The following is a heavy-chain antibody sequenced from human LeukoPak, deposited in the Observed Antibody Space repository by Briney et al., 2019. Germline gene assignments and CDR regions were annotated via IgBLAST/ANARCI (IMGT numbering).Heavy chain of an antibody. D-gene: IGHD3-22*01. CDR2: INAGNGNT. J-gene: IGHJ4*02. CDR1: GHTFTSYA. V-gene: IGHV1-3*01. CDR3: ARRTNYYDSNLPFDY. Sequence: GASVTVSCKASGHTFTSYAMHWVRQAPGQRLEWMGCINAGNGNTKYSQKFQGRVTITRDTSASTAYTELSSLGSEDTAVYYCARRTNYYDSNLPFDYWGQGTLVTVSS.